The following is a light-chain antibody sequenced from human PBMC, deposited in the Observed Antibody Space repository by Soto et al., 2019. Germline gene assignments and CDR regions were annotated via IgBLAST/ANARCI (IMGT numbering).Light chain of an antibody. J-gene: IGKJ5*01. Sequence: EIFLAQSPAPLSLSPGERAPLSCRSSQSVSSCLAWYQQKPGQAPRLLIYDASNRATGIPARFSGSGSGTDFTLTISSLEAEDFAVYYCQQRSNWPPITFGQGTRLEIK. V-gene: IGKV3-11*01. CDR3: QQRSNWPPIT. CDR1: QSVSSC. CDR2: DAS.